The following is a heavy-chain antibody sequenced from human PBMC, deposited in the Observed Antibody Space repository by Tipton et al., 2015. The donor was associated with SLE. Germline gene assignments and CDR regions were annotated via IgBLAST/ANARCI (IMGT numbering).Heavy chain of an antibody. D-gene: IGHD3-16*02. CDR3: ARELRVTFGGVIEDY. Sequence: TLSLTCAVYGGSFSGYYWSWIRQPPGKGLEWIGEINHSGSTNYNPSLKSRVTISVDTSKNQFSLKLSSVTAADTAVYYCARELRVTFGGVIEDYWGQGTLVTVSS. CDR1: GGSFSGYY. CDR2: INHSGST. V-gene: IGHV4-34*01. J-gene: IGHJ4*02.